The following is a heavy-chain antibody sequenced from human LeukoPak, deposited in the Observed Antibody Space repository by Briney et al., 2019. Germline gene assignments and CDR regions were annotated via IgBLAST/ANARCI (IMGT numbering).Heavy chain of an antibody. CDR3: ARSRT. CDR2: IRQDGSEK. J-gene: IGHJ5*02. Sequence: GGSLRLSCAASGFTFSSNWMSWVRQAPGKGLEWVANIRQDGSEKYYVDSVKGRFTISRDNAKNSLYLQMNSLRAEDTAVYYCARSRTWGQGTLVTVSS. CDR1: GFTFSSNW. V-gene: IGHV3-7*01.